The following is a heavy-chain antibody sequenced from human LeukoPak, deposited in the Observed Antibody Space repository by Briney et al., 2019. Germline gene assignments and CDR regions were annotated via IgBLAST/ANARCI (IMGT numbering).Heavy chain of an antibody. Sequence: GGSLRLSCAASGFKFDDYGKSWVRQAPGKGLEWVSSINWNGGSTGYADSVKGRFTISRDNAKNSLYLQMNSLRTEDTAVYYCARHGPSYYFDYWGQGTLVTVSS. CDR1: GFKFDDYG. D-gene: IGHD3-16*01. CDR3: ARHGPSYYFDY. V-gene: IGHV3-20*04. J-gene: IGHJ4*02. CDR2: INWNGGST.